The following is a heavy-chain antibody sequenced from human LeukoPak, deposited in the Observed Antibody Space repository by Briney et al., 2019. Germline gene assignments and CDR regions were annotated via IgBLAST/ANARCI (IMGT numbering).Heavy chain of an antibody. V-gene: IGHV4-59*01. D-gene: IGHD2-21*02. J-gene: IGHJ6*02. CDR2: IYYSGST. Sequence: PSETLSLTCTVSGGSISSYYWSWIRQPPGKGLEWIGYIYYSGSTNYNPSLKSRVTISVDTSKNQFSLKLSSVTAADTAVYYCARVMGCGGDCKAGYGMDVWGQGTTVTVSS. CDR1: GGSISSYY. CDR3: ARVMGCGGDCKAGYGMDV.